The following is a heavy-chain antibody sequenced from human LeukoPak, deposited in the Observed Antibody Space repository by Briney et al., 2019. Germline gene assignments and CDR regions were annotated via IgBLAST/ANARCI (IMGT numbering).Heavy chain of an antibody. CDR1: GFTFSSYG. CDR3: ARNGGDCSSTSCYPPDY. D-gene: IGHD2-2*01. Sequence: GGSLRLSCAASGFTFSSYGMNWVRQAPGKGLEWVSSISSSSSYIYYADSVKGRFTISRDNAKNSLYLQMNSLRAEDTAVYYCARNGGDCSSTSCYPPDYWGQGTLVTVSS. J-gene: IGHJ4*02. V-gene: IGHV3-21*01. CDR2: ISSSSSYI.